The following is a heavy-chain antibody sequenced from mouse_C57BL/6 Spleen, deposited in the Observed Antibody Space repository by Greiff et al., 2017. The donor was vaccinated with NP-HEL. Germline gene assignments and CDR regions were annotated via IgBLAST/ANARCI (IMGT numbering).Heavy chain of an antibody. Sequence: QVQLKESGAELARPGASVKLSCKASGYTFTSYGISWVKQRTGQGLEWIGEIYPRSGNTYYNEKFKGKATLTADKSSSTAYMELRSLTSEDSAVYFCAREREITTVVATEYFDVWGTGTAVTVSS. D-gene: IGHD1-1*01. V-gene: IGHV1-81*01. CDR3: AREREITTVVATEYFDV. CDR1: GYTFTSYG. J-gene: IGHJ1*03. CDR2: IYPRSGNT.